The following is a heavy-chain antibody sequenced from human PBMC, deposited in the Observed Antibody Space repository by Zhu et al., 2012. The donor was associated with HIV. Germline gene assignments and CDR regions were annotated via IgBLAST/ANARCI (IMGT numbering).Heavy chain of an antibody. Sequence: QVQLQESGPGLVKPSETLSLTCTVSGGSISSSNYYGGWIRQSPGKGLEWIGSIHYSGSTYQNPSLKSRVTISVDTSKNQFSLKVRSVTAADTAVYYCAKQLAYCGGDCQIGWDYWGQGTLVTVSS. J-gene: IGHJ4*02. V-gene: IGHV4-39*07. D-gene: IGHD2-21*02. CDR2: IHYSGST. CDR1: GGSISSSNYY. CDR3: AKQLAYCGGDCQIGWDY.